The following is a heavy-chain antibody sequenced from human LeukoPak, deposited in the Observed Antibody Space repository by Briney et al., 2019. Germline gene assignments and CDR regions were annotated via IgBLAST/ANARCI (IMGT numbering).Heavy chain of an antibody. J-gene: IGHJ4*02. D-gene: IGHD1-26*01. V-gene: IGHV4-31*01. CDR2: ISFSGNT. CDR3: ARVLLQPVAEPCFDY. Sequence: SQTLSLTCTVPGGSICGDVDYRSWFRLHPRKGLEWHGYISFSGNTYSNPSLKTQRSLSVDSPKSQFSLNLTSVTAADTSVYFCARVLLQPVAEPCFDYWGQGTPVTVSS. CDR1: GGSICGDVDY.